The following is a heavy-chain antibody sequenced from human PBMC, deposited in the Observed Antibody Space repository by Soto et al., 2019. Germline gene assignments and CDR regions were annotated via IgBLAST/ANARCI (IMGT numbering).Heavy chain of an antibody. J-gene: IGHJ4*02. Sequence: SVKVSCKASGGTFSSYAISWVRQAPGQGLEWMGGIIPIFGTANYAQKFQGRVTITADESTSTAYMELSSLRSEDTAVYYCAREEYCTNGVCYPYFDYWGQGTLVTVSS. CDR1: GGTFSSYA. CDR2: IIPIFGTA. D-gene: IGHD2-8*01. CDR3: AREEYCTNGVCYPYFDY. V-gene: IGHV1-69*13.